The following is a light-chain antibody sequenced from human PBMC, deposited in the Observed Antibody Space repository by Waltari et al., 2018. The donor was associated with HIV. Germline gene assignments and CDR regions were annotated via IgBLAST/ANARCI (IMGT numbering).Light chain of an antibody. CDR3: QQLNSYPRT. J-gene: IGKJ4*02. CDR1: QGINSY. CDR2: VAS. V-gene: IGKV1-9*01. Sequence: DIHLTQSPPFLSASIGDRVTISCRATQGINSYLAWYQQKPGKAPQLLIYVASTLRSGVPARFSGSGSGTEFTLTISNLQPEDSATYYCQQLNSYPRTFGGGTKVETK.